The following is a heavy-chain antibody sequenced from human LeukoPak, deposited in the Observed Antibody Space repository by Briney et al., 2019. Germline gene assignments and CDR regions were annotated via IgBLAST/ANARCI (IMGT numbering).Heavy chain of an antibody. Sequence: ASVKVSCKASGYTFTSYDINWVRQATGQGLEWMGWINPNSGGTNYAQKFQGWVTMTRDTSISTAYMELSRLRSDDTAVYYCARGCSSTSCYSTRTFDPWGQGTLVTVSS. CDR3: ARGCSSTSCYSTRTFDP. CDR1: GYTFTSYD. J-gene: IGHJ5*02. V-gene: IGHV1-2*04. CDR2: INPNSGGT. D-gene: IGHD2-2*01.